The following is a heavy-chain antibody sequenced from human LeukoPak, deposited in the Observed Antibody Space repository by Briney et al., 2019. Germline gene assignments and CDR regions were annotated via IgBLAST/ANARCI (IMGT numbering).Heavy chain of an antibody. Sequence: PSETLSLTXAISGASIASGSYHWDWIRQPAGSRPEYIGRISAGGRTNYNPSLKSRLTISMDPSKNHVSLRLSSVTAADTALYYCTRGGHDYGGSFDPWGQGILVTVSS. CDR2: ISAGGRT. J-gene: IGHJ5*02. CDR1: GASIASGSYH. V-gene: IGHV4-61*02. D-gene: IGHD4-23*01. CDR3: TRGGHDYGGSFDP.